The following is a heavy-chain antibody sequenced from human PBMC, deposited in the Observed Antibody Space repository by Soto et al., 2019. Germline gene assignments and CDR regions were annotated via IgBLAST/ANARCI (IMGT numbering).Heavy chain of an antibody. Sequence: EVQLVESGGGLVQPGGSLRLSCAASGFTFSSYWMSWVRQAPGKGLEWVANIKQDGSEKYYVDSVKGRFTISRDNAKNSLYLQMNSLRAEDTAVYYCARPKNPYNWNYGGFDYCGQGTLVTVSS. J-gene: IGHJ4*02. CDR1: GFTFSSYW. CDR2: IKQDGSEK. D-gene: IGHD1-7*01. V-gene: IGHV3-7*03. CDR3: ARPKNPYNWNYGGFDY.